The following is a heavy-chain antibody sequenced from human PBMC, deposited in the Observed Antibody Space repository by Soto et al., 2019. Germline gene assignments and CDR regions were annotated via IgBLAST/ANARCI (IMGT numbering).Heavy chain of an antibody. CDR1: GFTFSSYA. CDR2: ISYDGSNK. Sequence: QVQLVESGGGVVQPGRSLRLSCAASGFTFSSYAMHWVRQAPGKGLEWVAVISYDGSNKYYADSVKGRFTISRDNSKNTLYLKMNSLRAEDTAVYYCARDREYYYDSSGYIYYYYYGMDVWGQGTTVTVSS. J-gene: IGHJ6*02. CDR3: ARDREYYYDSSGYIYYYYYGMDV. V-gene: IGHV3-30-3*01. D-gene: IGHD3-22*01.